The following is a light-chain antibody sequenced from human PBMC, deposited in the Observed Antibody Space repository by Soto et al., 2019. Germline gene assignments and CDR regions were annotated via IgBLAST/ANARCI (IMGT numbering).Light chain of an antibody. Sequence: QSVLTQPPSASGTPGQRVTISCSGSSSNIGSNYVYWYQQLPGTAPKLLIYRNNQRPSGVPDRFSGSKSGTSASLAISGLRSEDDADYYCAAWDDSLCWVFGGGTQLTVL. J-gene: IGLJ3*02. CDR3: AAWDDSLCWV. CDR1: SSNIGSNY. CDR2: RNN. V-gene: IGLV1-47*01.